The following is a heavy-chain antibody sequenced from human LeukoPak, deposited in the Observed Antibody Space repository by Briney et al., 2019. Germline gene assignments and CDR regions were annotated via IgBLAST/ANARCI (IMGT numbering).Heavy chain of an antibody. CDR1: GFTFSSYA. CDR2: ISGSGGST. J-gene: IGHJ5*02. V-gene: IGHV3-23*01. D-gene: IGHD6-19*01. Sequence: GGSLRLSCAASGFTFSSYAMSWVRQAPGKGLEWVSAISGSGGSTYYADSVKGRFTISRDNSKNTLYLQMSSLIAEDTAVYYCARPGIAVAGSPGFDPWGQGTLVTVSS. CDR3: ARPGIAVAGSPGFDP.